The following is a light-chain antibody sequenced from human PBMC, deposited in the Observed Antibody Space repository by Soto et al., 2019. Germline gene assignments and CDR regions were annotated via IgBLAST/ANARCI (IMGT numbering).Light chain of an antibody. CDR2: KAS. CDR3: QQYNSYLYT. V-gene: IGKV1-5*03. Sequence: DIQMTQSPSTLSASVGDRVTITCRASQSINDFLAWYQQKPGKAPKVLIYKASSLEAGVPSRFSGSGSGTEFTLTISSLQPDDFATYYGQQYNSYLYTFGQGTKLEIK. CDR1: QSINDF. J-gene: IGKJ2*01.